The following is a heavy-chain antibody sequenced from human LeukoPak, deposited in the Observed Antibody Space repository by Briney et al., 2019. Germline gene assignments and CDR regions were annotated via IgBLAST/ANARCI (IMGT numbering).Heavy chain of an antibody. J-gene: IGHJ4*02. Sequence: ASVKVSCKASGYTFTGYYIHWVRQAPGQGLEWMGWINPNSGGTNYAQKFQGRVTMTRDTSISTAYMELSRLRSDDTAVYYCARDRTKVVTGLLVWGQGTLVTVSS. CDR1: GYTFTGYY. CDR3: ARDRTKVVTGLLV. V-gene: IGHV1-2*02. CDR2: INPNSGGT. D-gene: IGHD2-21*02.